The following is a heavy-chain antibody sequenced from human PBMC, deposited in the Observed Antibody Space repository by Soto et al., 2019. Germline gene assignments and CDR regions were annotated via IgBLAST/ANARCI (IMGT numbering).Heavy chain of an antibody. D-gene: IGHD4-17*01. V-gene: IGHV4-39*01. J-gene: IGHJ4*02. CDR2: IYYSGST. CDR3: ARLVYGDSGPDS. CDR1: GGSISSTTYY. Sequence: LPETLSLTCTVSGGSISSTTYYWGWIRQPPGKGLEWIGSIYYSGSTYYNPSLKSRGTISVDMPKNQFSLKLNSVTAADTAVYYCARLVYGDSGPDSWGQGTLVTVSS.